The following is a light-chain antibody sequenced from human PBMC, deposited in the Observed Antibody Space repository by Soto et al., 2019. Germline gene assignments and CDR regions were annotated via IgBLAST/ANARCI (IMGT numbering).Light chain of an antibody. J-gene: IGKJ4*01. CDR1: QTVRNNY. V-gene: IGKV3-20*01. CDR3: QQFSSYPLT. Sequence: EVVVPQTACTLSLSPGERPTLSCTSSQTVRNNYLAWYQQKPGQAPRLLIYGASSRATGIPDRFSGGGSGTDFTLTISRLEPEDFAVYYCQQFSSYPLTFGGGTKVDIK. CDR2: GAS.